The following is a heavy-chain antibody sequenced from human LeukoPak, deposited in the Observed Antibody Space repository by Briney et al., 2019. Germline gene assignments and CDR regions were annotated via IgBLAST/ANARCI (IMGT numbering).Heavy chain of an antibody. CDR3: AKDAYSSSWLTPFFGY. Sequence: GGSLRLSCAASGFTFSSYAMSWVRQAPGKGLEWVSAISGSGGSTYYADSVKGRFTISRDNSKNTLYLQMNSLRAEDTAVYYCAKDAYSSSWLTPFFGYWGQGTLVTVSS. J-gene: IGHJ4*02. CDR2: ISGSGGST. D-gene: IGHD6-13*01. V-gene: IGHV3-23*01. CDR1: GFTFSSYA.